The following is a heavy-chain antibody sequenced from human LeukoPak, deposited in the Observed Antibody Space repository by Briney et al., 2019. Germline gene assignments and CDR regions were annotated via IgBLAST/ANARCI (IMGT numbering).Heavy chain of an antibody. CDR2: IYYSGST. CDR3: ARTSPPQSYAEVDY. V-gene: IGHV4-59*08. CDR1: GGSISSYY. D-gene: IGHD4-17*01. Sequence: SETLSLTCTVSGGSISSYYWSWIRQPPGKGLEWIGYIYYSGSTNYNPSLKSRVTISVDTSKNQFSLKLSSVTAADTALYYFARTSPPQSYAEVDYWGQGTLVTVSS. J-gene: IGHJ4*02.